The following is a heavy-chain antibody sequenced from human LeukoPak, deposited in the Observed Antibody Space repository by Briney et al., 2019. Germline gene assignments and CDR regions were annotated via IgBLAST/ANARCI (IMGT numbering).Heavy chain of an antibody. CDR2: ISGSGGST. J-gene: IGHJ5*02. V-gene: IGHV3-23*01. D-gene: IGHD6-6*01. Sequence: PGGSLRLSCAASGFTFSSYAMSWVRQAPGKGLEWVSAISGSGGSTYYADSAKGRFTISRDNSKNTLYLQMNSLRAEDTAVYYCAKVSGLAARSKRNTLNWFDPWGQGTLVTVSS. CDR1: GFTFSSYA. CDR3: AKVSGLAARSKRNTLNWFDP.